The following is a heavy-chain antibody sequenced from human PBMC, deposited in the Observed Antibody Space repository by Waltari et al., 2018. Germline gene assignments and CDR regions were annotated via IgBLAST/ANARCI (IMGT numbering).Heavy chain of an antibody. CDR3: AKDRYCNYISCYGGWVY. J-gene: IGHJ4*02. Sequence: EVQLVESGGGLVQLGGSLRLSGAASGFTFGSFAMSWVRQAPGKGLEWVSVISGSGDNTYYADSVKGRFTISRDNSKNTLYLQMNSLRADDTATYYCAKDRYCNYISCYGGWVYWGQGNLVTVSS. CDR1: GFTFGSFA. CDR2: ISGSGDNT. D-gene: IGHD2-2*01. V-gene: IGHV3-23*04.